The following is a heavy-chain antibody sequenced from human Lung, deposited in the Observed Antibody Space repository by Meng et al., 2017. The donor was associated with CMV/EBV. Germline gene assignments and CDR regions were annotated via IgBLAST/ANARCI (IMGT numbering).Heavy chain of an antibody. D-gene: IGHD3-22*01. CDR1: GCTFSSYG. J-gene: IGHJ4*02. Sequence: QGQRGGSGGGVVQPGGSLRVYCAASGCTFSSYGMHWVRQAPGKGLEWVVFIRYDGSNELYADSVKGRFTVSRDNSKNTMSLQMNSLRLEDAAVYYCAKGMYYPDSSGSPPFDHWGQGTLVTVSS. CDR3: AKGMYYPDSSGSPPFDH. CDR2: IRYDGSNE. V-gene: IGHV3-30*02.